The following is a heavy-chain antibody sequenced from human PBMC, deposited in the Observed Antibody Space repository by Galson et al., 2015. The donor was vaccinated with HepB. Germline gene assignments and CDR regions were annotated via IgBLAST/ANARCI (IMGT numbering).Heavy chain of an antibody. J-gene: IGHJ4*02. Sequence: SLRLSCAASGFIFSSYAMSWVRQAPGKGLEWVSAISGSGGSTYYADSVKGRFTISRDNSKNTLYLQMNSLRAEDTAVYYCAKAGDDITIFGVVHRFYFDYWGQGTLVTVSS. D-gene: IGHD3-3*01. CDR1: GFIFSSYA. V-gene: IGHV3-23*01. CDR2: ISGSGGST. CDR3: AKAGDDITIFGVVHRFYFDY.